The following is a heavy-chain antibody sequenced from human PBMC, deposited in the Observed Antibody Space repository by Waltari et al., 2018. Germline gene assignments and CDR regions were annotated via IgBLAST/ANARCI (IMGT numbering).Heavy chain of an antibody. CDR2: INTDGSIT. CDR1: GFTFGYYW. CDR3: ARDGIAGSQAY. D-gene: IGHD2-21*01. Sequence: EVQVVESGGGLVKTGGSLRLSCAASGFTFGYYWMHWVRQVPGKRPVWVSRINTDGSITTYVDSVKGRFIVSRDNARNTLYLQMNSLRAEDTAVYYCARDGIAGSQAYWGQGTLVTVSS. V-gene: IGHV3-74*01. J-gene: IGHJ4*02.